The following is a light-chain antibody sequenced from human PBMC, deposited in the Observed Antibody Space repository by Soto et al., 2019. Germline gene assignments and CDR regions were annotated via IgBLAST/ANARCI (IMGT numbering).Light chain of an antibody. CDR2: AAS. CDR3: QQLRMYPST. V-gene: IGKV1-9*01. Sequence: IQLTQSPSSLSASVGDRVTITCRASQDIAIYLAWYQQKPGEAPKLLIYAASTLYGGVPSRFSGSGSGTAFDLTITSLQAEDFATYYCQQLRMYPSTFGGGTKVEIK. CDR1: QDIAIY. J-gene: IGKJ4*01.